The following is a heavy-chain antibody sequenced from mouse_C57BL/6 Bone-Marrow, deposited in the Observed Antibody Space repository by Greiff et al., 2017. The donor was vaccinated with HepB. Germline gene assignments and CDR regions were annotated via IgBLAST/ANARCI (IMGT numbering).Heavy chain of an antibody. CDR1: GFSLTSYG. CDR3: ARNLDYRFAY. D-gene: IGHD2-12*01. J-gene: IGHJ3*01. V-gene: IGHV2-2*01. CDR2: IWSGGST. Sequence: QVQLQQSGPGLVQPSQSLSITCTVSGFSLTSYGVHWVRQSPGKGLEWLGVIWSGGSTDYNAAFISRLSISKDNSKSQVFFKMNSLQADDTAIYYCARNLDYRFAYWGQGTLVTVSA.